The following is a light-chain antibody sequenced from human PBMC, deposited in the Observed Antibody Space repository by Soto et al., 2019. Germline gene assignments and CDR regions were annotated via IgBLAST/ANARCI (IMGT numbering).Light chain of an antibody. CDR2: GAS. V-gene: IGKV3-15*01. CDR1: QSVSRN. J-gene: IGKJ4*01. Sequence: EIVMTQSPATLSVSPGERATLSCRASQSVSRNLAWYQQKPGQAPRLLIFGASTRATGIPARFSGSGSETEFTLTISSLQSEDFAVYHCQQYNNWPLTFGGGTKVEIK. CDR3: QQYNNWPLT.